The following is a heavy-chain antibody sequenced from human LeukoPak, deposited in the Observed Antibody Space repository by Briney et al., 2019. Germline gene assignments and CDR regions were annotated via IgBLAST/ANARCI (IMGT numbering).Heavy chain of an antibody. CDR2: IYPGDSDT. CDR1: GYSFTSYW. Sequence: GESLKISCKGSGYSFTSYWIGWVRQMPGKGLEWMGIIYPGDSDTRYSPSFQGQVTISADKSISTAHLQWSSLKASDTAMYYCAREGDSGRYYDAFDSWGEGRMVTVSS. V-gene: IGHV5-51*01. CDR3: AREGDSGRYYDAFDS. J-gene: IGHJ3*02. D-gene: IGHD1-26*01.